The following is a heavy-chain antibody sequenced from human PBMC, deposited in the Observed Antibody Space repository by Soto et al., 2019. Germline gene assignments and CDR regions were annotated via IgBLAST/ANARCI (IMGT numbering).Heavy chain of an antibody. CDR1: GGSISSYY. Sequence: PSETLSLTCTVSGGSISSYYWSWIRQPPGKGLEWIGYIYYSGSTNYNPSLKSRVTISVDTSKNQFSLKLSSVTAADTAVYYCARDRYYDFWSGYNYGMDVWGQGTTVTVSS. CDR2: IYYSGST. D-gene: IGHD3-3*01. CDR3: ARDRYYDFWSGYNYGMDV. J-gene: IGHJ6*02. V-gene: IGHV4-59*01.